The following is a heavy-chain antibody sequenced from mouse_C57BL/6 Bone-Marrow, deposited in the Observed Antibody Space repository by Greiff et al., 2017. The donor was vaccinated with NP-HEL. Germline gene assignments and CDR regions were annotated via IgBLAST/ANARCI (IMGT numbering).Heavy chain of an antibody. V-gene: IGHV5-12*01. CDR2: ISNGGGST. CDR3: ARPNYGLFAY. D-gene: IGHD1-1*01. CDR1: GFTFSDYY. J-gene: IGHJ3*01. Sequence: EVQGVESGGGLVQPGGSLKLSCAASGFTFSDYYMYWVRQTPEKRLEWVAYISNGGGSTYYPDTVKGRFTISRDNAKNTLYLQMSRLKSEDTAMYYCARPNYGLFAYWGQGTLVTVSA.